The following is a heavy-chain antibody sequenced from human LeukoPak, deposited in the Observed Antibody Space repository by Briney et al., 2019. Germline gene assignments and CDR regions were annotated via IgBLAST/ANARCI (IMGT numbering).Heavy chain of an antibody. CDR2: INHSGST. CDR1: GGSFSGYY. V-gene: IGHV4-34*01. J-gene: IGHJ4*02. Sequence: PSETLSLTCAVYGGSFSGYYWSWIRQPPGKGLEWIGEINHSGSTNYDPSLKSRVTISVDTSKNQFSLKLSSVTAADTAVYYCARGAVYYDSSGRYYFDYWGQGTLVTVSS. CDR3: ARGAVYYDSSGRYYFDY. D-gene: IGHD3-22*01.